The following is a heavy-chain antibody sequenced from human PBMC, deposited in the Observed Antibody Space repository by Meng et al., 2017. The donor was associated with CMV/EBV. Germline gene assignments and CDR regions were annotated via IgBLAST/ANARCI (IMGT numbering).Heavy chain of an antibody. CDR2: MNPNRGNT. CDR3: ARGPYCSSTSCYVAFVYYYYYGMDV. J-gene: IGHJ6*02. CDR1: GYTFTCYD. D-gene: IGHD2-2*01. V-gene: IGHV1-8*01. Sequence: ASVNVSCKASGYTFTCYDINWVRQATGQGLEWMGWMNPNRGNTGYAQKFQGRVTMTRNTSISTAYMELSSLRSEDTAVYYCARGPYCSSTSCYVAFVYYYYYGMDVWGQGTTVTVSS.